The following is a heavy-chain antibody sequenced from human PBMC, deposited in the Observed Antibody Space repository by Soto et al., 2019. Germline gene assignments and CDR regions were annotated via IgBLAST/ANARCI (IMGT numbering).Heavy chain of an antibody. J-gene: IGHJ2*01. V-gene: IGHV2-5*02. D-gene: IGHD3-10*01. CDR2: IYWDDDR. CDR3: AHNRLGSGSYSWYFDL. Sequence: QITLKESGPTLVKPTQTLTLTCTFSGFSLSTSGVGVGWIRQPPGKALEWLALIYWDDDRRYSPSLKSRLTITKDTSKNQVVLTITNMDPVDTATYYCAHNRLGSGSYSWYFDLWGRGTLVTVSS. CDR1: GFSLSTSGVG.